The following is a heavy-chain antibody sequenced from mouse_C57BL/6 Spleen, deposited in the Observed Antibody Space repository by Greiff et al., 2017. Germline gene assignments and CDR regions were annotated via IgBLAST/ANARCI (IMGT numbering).Heavy chain of an antibody. J-gene: IGHJ2*01. D-gene: IGHD1-1*01. V-gene: IGHV5-4*01. CDR3: ARDQYYGSSHQGFDY. Sequence: EVKLVESGGGLVKPGGSLKLSCAASGFTFSSYAMSWVRQTPEKRLEWVATISDGGSYTYYPDNVKGRFTISRDNAKNNLYLQMSHLKSEDTAMYYCARDQYYGSSHQGFDYWGQGTTLTVSS. CDR1: GFTFSSYA. CDR2: ISDGGSYT.